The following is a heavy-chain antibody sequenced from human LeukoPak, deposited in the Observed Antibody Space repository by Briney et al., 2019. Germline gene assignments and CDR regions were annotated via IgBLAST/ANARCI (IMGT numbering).Heavy chain of an antibody. CDR2: IYHSGNT. CDR3: AKSTYVDY. V-gene: IGHV4-61*01. CDR1: GGSVSSGSSF. J-gene: IGHJ4*02. Sequence: SETLSLTCTVSGGSVSSGSSFWSWIRQPPGKGLEWIGYIYHSGNTNYNPSLKSRVTISVDTSKSQLSLKLNSVTAADTAVYYCAKSTYVDYWGQGTLVTVSS.